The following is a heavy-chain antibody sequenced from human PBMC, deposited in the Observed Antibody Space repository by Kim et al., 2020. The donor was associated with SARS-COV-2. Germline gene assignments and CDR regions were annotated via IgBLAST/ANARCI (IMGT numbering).Heavy chain of an antibody. D-gene: IGHD2-2*01. CDR1: GYRFTSYW. CDR2: IYPGDSDT. J-gene: IGHJ5*02. V-gene: IGHV5-51*01. Sequence: GESLKISCKGSGYRFTSYWNGWVRQMPGKGLEWMGIIYPGDSDTRYSPSFQGQVTISADKSINTAYLQWSSLKASDTAMYYCARAAQLLDWFDPWGQGTLVTVSS. CDR3: ARAAQLLDWFDP.